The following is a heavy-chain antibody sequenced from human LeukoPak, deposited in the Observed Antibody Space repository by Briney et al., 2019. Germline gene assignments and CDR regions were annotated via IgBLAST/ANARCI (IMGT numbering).Heavy chain of an antibody. CDR1: GYTFTSYY. Sequence: GASVKVSCKASGYTFTSYYMHWVRQAPGQGLEWMGIINPSGGSTSYAQKFQGRVTMTRDTSTSTVYIELSSLRSEDTAVYYCARDGCSGGSCYHDADAFDIWGQGTMVTVSS. D-gene: IGHD2-15*01. CDR2: INPSGGST. V-gene: IGHV1-46*01. CDR3: ARDGCSGGSCYHDADAFDI. J-gene: IGHJ3*02.